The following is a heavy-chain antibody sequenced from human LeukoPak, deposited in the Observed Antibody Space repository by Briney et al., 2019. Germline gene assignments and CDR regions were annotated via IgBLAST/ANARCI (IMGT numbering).Heavy chain of an antibody. V-gene: IGHV3-23*01. Sequence: PGGSLRLSCAASGFTFSSYAMSWVRQAPGKGLERVSAISGSGGSTYYADSVKGRFTISRDNSKNTLYLQMNSLRAEDTAVYYCAKANYDFWSGYLFPFDYWGQGTLVTVSS. CDR1: GFTFSSYA. D-gene: IGHD3-3*01. CDR2: ISGSGGST. J-gene: IGHJ4*02. CDR3: AKANYDFWSGYLFPFDY.